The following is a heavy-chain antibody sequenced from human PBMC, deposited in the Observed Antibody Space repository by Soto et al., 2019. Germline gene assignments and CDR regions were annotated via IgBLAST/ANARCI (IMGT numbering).Heavy chain of an antibody. CDR3: ARDIGGSHDAFDI. J-gene: IGHJ3*02. D-gene: IGHD1-26*01. CDR2: ISYDGSNN. V-gene: IGHV3-30-3*01. Sequence: GGSLRLSCAASGFTFSSYAMHWVRQAPGKGLEWVAVISYDGSNNYYADSVKGRFTIARDNTKNTLYLQMNSLRAEDTAVYYAARDIGGSHDAFDIWGQGTMVTGSS. CDR1: GFTFSSYA.